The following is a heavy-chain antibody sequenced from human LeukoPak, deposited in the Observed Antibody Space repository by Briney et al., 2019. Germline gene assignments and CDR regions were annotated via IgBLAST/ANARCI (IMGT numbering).Heavy chain of an antibody. Sequence: SETLSLTCSVSGYSISSGYYWGWIRQPPGKGLEWIGSIYHIGSTYYNPSLKSRVTISVDTSKNQFSLKLSSVTAADTAVYYCARRTDDSAPFGYWGQGTLVTVSS. CDR3: ARRTDDSAPFGY. CDR2: IYHIGST. V-gene: IGHV4-38-2*01. D-gene: IGHD3-22*01. J-gene: IGHJ4*02. CDR1: GYSISSGYY.